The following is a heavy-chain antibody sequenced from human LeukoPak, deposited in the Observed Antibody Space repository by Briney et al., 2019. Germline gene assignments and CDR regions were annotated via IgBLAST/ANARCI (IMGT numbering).Heavy chain of an antibody. J-gene: IGHJ4*02. Sequence: GGPLRLSCAASGFTFSSYSMNWVRQAPGKGLEWVSSISSSSSYIYYADSVKGRFTISRDNAKNSLYLQMNSLRAEDTAVYYCARDDQLLYEFDYWGQGTLVTVSS. CDR2: ISSSSSYI. V-gene: IGHV3-21*01. CDR1: GFTFSSYS. D-gene: IGHD2-2*02. CDR3: ARDDQLLYEFDY.